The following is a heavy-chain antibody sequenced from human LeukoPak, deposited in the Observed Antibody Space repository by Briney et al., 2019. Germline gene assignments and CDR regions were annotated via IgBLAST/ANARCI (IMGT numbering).Heavy chain of an antibody. CDR3: ARVQQWLVLYFDY. CDR1: GFTFSSYA. J-gene: IGHJ4*02. CDR2: ISYDGSNK. V-gene: IGHV3-30-3*01. Sequence: GRSLRLSCAASGFTFSSYAMHWVRQAPGKGLEWVAVISYDGSNKYYADSVKGRFTISRDNSKNTLYLQMNSLRAEDTAVYYCARVQQWLVLYFDYWGQGTLVTVSS. D-gene: IGHD6-19*01.